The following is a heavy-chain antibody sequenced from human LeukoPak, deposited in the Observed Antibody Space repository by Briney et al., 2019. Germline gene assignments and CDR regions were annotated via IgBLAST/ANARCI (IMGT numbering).Heavy chain of an antibody. Sequence: SETLSLTCTVSGGSISSYYWSWIRQPPGKGLEWIGYIYYSGSTYYNPSLKSRVTISVDTSKNQFSLKLSSVTAADTAVYYCARDLRLGELSYFDYWGQGTLVTVSS. CDR2: IYYSGST. J-gene: IGHJ4*02. V-gene: IGHV4-59*12. CDR1: GGSISSYY. CDR3: ARDLRLGELSYFDY. D-gene: IGHD2-21*01.